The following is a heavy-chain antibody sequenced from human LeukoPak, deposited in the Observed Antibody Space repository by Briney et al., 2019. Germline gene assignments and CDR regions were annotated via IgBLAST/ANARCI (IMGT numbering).Heavy chain of an antibody. D-gene: IGHD3-22*01. J-gene: IGHJ4*02. CDR2: IYTSGST. CDR3: ARDSPPYYYDSSGLDY. V-gene: IGHV4-4*07. Sequence: SETLSLTCTVSGGSISSYYWSWIRQPAGKGLEGIGRIYTSGSTNYNPSIKSPITMSVDPSKNQISLKLSSVTAADTAVYYCARDSPPYYYDSSGLDYWGQGTLVTVSS. CDR1: GGSISSYY.